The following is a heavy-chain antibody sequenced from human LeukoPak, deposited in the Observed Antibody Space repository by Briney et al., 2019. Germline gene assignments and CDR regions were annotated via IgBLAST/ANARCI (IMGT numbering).Heavy chain of an antibody. CDR2: ISGSGGST. CDR1: GFTFSSYA. D-gene: IGHD3-9*01. Sequence: GGSLRLSCTGSGFTFSSYAMSWVRQAPGKGLEWVSAISGSGGSTYYADSVKGRFTISRDNSKNTLYLQMNSLRAEDTAVYYCAKDNEITYYDILTGLWYFDYWGQGTLVTVSS. J-gene: IGHJ4*02. V-gene: IGHV3-23*01. CDR3: AKDNEITYYDILTGLWYFDY.